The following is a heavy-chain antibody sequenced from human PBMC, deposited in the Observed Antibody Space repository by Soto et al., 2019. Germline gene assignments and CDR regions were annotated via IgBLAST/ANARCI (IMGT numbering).Heavy chain of an antibody. Sequence: VGSLRLSGAASGFTFSNYGMHWVRQAPGKGLEWVAFISDDGSNKYYADSMKGRFTMSRDNSKSTLYLQMSSLRVEDTAVYYCTKRRNVLRFLEWSSGMEVWGQGTTVTVSS. J-gene: IGHJ6*02. D-gene: IGHD3-3*01. CDR2: ISDDGSNK. V-gene: IGHV3-30*18. CDR1: GFTFSNYG. CDR3: TKRRNVLRFLEWSSGMEV.